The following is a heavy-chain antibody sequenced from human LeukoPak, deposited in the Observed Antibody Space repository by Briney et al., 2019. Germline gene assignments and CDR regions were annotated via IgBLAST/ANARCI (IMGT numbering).Heavy chain of an antibody. V-gene: IGHV3-30*02. Sequence: GGSLRLSCAASGFTFSSYGMHWVRQAPGKGLEWVAVIWYGGSNKYYADSVKGRFTISRDNSKNTLYLQMNSLRAEDTAVYYCAKDGGNSYYYYYMDVWGKGTTATVSS. CDR3: AKDGGNSYYYYYMDV. J-gene: IGHJ6*03. CDR1: GFTFSSYG. CDR2: IWYGGSNK. D-gene: IGHD4-23*01.